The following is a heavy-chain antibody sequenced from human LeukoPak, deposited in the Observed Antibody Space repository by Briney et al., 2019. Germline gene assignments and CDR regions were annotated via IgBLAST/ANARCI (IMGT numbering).Heavy chain of an antibody. CDR2: IYYSGST. CDR1: GDSISSSSYY. Sequence: SETLSLTCTVSGDSISSSSYYWGWIRQPPGKGLEWIGSIYYSGSTYYNPSLKSRVTISVDTSKNQFSLKLSSVTAADTAVYYCARLFKTLVPAANCIDYWGQGTLVTVSS. V-gene: IGHV4-39*01. CDR3: ARLFKTLVPAANCIDY. J-gene: IGHJ4*02. D-gene: IGHD2-2*01.